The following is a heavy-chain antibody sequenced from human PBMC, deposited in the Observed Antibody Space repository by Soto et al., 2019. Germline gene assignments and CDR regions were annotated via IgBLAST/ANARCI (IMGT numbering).Heavy chain of an antibody. J-gene: IGHJ5*02. CDR2: ISHDGINK. D-gene: IGHD6-19*01. V-gene: IGHV3-30-3*01. CDR1: GFSFSSYA. CDR3: ARDMYSSDYFVKWFEP. Sequence: QVRLVESGGGVVQPGRSLRLSCTASGFSFSSYAMYWFRQPPGKGLEWVAVISHDGINKHYADSVKGRVTVSRDNSNHSLDLQLNSLRGEDTAMYYCARDMYSSDYFVKWFEPWGQGTLGTASS.